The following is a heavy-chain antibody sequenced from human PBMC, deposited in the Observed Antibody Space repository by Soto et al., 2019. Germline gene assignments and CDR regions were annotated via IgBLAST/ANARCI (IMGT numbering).Heavy chain of an antibody. CDR1: GYSFTSYW. J-gene: IGHJ6*01. CDR3: ARTAAAGKYYYGMDG. D-gene: IGHD6-13*01. V-gene: IGHV5-51*01. CDR2: IYPGDSDT. Sequence: PGESLKISCKGSGYSFTSYWIGWVRQMPGKGLECMGIIYPGDSDTRYSPSFQGQVTISADKSISTAYLQWSSLKASDTAMYYFARTAAAGKYYYGMDGWGQGNTVTFSS.